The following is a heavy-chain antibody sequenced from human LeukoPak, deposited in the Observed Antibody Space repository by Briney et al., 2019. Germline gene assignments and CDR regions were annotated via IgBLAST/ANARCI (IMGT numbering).Heavy chain of an antibody. CDR3: AKSLWELRRAFI. Sequence: GGSLRLSCAASGFTFSTYAMTWVRQAPGKGLEGVSAISGSGGSTYYADSVKGRFTISRDNSKNTLYLQMNSLRAEDTAVYYCAKSLWELRRAFIWGQGTMVTVSS. J-gene: IGHJ3*02. D-gene: IGHD1-26*01. V-gene: IGHV3-23*01. CDR1: GFTFSTYA. CDR2: ISGSGGST.